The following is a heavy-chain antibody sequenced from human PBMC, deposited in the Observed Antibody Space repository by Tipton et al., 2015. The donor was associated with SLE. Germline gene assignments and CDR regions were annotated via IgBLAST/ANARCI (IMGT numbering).Heavy chain of an antibody. J-gene: IGHJ6*02. CDR2: IKQDGSEK. Sequence: SLRLSCAASGFTFSSYWMSWVRQAPGKGLEWVANIKQDGSEKYYVDSVKGRFTISRDNAKNSLYLQMNSLRAEDTAMYYCARDRDSSSWYSYYYGMDVWGQGTTVTVSS. CDR1: GFTFSSYW. V-gene: IGHV3-7*05. CDR3: ARDRDSSSWYSYYYGMDV. D-gene: IGHD6-13*01.